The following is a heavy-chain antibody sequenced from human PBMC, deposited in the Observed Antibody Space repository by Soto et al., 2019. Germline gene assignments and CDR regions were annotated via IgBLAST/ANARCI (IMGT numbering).Heavy chain of an antibody. CDR1: GFTFSSYG. CDR3: AKESQVVVPAATDPYFDY. D-gene: IGHD2-2*01. J-gene: IGHJ4*02. Sequence: GGSLRLSCAASGFTFSSYGMHWVRQAPGKGLEWVAVISYDGSNKYYADSVKGRFTISRDNSKNTPYLQMNSLRAEDTAVYYCAKESQVVVPAATDPYFDYWGQGTLVTVSS. CDR2: ISYDGSNK. V-gene: IGHV3-30*18.